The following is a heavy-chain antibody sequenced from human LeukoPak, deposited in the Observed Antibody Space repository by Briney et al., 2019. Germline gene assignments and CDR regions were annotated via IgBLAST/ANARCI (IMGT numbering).Heavy chain of an antibody. J-gene: IGHJ4*02. V-gene: IGHV3-11*06. CDR2: VTTDSSHT. Sequence: KTEGSLRLSCAASGFSFSSYHMRWIRQAPGKGLEWVSSVTTDSSHTNYADSVEGRFTISRDNAKNSLYLQMNSLRAEDTAVYYCARGVVSHYYGSGSYGDYWGQGTLVTVSP. D-gene: IGHD3-10*01. CDR3: ARGVVSHYYGSGSYGDY. CDR1: GFSFSSYH.